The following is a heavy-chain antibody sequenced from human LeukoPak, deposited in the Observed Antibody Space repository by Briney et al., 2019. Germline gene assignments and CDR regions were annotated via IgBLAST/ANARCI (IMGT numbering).Heavy chain of an antibody. CDR1: GFTFSSYW. V-gene: IGHV3-74*01. Sequence: GGSLRLSCAASGFTFSSYWMPWVRQAPGKGLVWVSRINSDGSTTSYADSVKGRFTISRDNAKNTLYLQMNSLRAEDTAVYYCARDPRCSSTSCYSPYGMDVWGQGTTVTVSS. CDR2: INSDGSTT. CDR3: ARDPRCSSTSCYSPYGMDV. D-gene: IGHD2-2*01. J-gene: IGHJ6*02.